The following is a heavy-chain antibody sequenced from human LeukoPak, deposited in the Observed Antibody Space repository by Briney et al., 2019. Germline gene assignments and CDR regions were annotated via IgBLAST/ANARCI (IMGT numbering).Heavy chain of an antibody. J-gene: IGHJ4*02. CDR1: GFTFSSYS. Sequence: GGSLRLSCAASGFTFSSYSMNWVRQAPGKGLEWVSYISSSSSTIYYADSVKGRFTISRDNAKNSLYLQMNSLRSEDTAVYYCARAHIYNFHCSSTSCPWRGKPYYFDYWGQGTLVTVSS. D-gene: IGHD2-2*01. V-gene: IGHV3-48*04. CDR3: ARAHIYNFHCSSTSCPWRGKPYYFDY. CDR2: ISSSSSTI.